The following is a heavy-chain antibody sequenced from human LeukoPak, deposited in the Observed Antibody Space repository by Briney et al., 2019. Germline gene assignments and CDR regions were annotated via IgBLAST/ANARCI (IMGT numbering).Heavy chain of an antibody. CDR2: ITRGSSYM. CDR3: ARGRGDY. V-gene: IGHV3-21*01. J-gene: IGHJ4*02. Sequence: GGSLRLSCVASGFTFGDYNMNWVRQAPGKGLEWVSAITRGSSYMNYADSLKGRFTISRDNAKNSLYLQMNSLRAEDTAVYYCARGRGDYWGQGTLVTVSS. CDR1: GFTFGDYN.